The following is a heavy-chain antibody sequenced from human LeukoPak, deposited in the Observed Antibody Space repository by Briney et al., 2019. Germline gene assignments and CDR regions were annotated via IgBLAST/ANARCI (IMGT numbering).Heavy chain of an antibody. CDR3: AHNFPLVTGSSAGDFEF. CDR1: GYSISSGQF. V-gene: IGHV4-38-2*01. CDR2: IFHSGTT. Sequence: PSETLSLTCAVSGYSISSGQFWGWIRQPPGKGLEWIGSIFHSGTTYYKASLKSRVTISVDTSKNQFSLSLSSVSAADTAVYYCAHNFPLVTGSSAGDFEFWGQGTLVTVSS. D-gene: IGHD3-9*01. J-gene: IGHJ4*02.